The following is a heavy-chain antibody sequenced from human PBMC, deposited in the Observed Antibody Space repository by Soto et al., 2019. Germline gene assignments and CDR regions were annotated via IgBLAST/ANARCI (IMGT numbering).Heavy chain of an antibody. CDR1: GFTVSSNY. D-gene: IGHD5-12*01. Sequence: GGSLRLSCAASGFTVSSNYMSWVRQAPGKGLEWVSVIYSGGSTYYADSVKGRFTISRDNSKNTLYLQMNSLRAEDTAVYYCARERWLQVHYYDYYDRDVWGKGTTVTVSS. CDR2: IYSGGST. J-gene: IGHJ6*03. CDR3: ARERWLQVHYYDYYDRDV. V-gene: IGHV3-53*01.